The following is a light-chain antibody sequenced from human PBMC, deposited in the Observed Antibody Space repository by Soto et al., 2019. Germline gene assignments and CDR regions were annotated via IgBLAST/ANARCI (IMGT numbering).Light chain of an antibody. J-gene: IGLJ2*01. CDR1: NSDIGAYNY. V-gene: IGLV2-8*01. CDR3: SSYAGKNNLV. Sequence: QLVLTQPPSASGSPGQSVTISCTGTNSDIGAYNYVSWYQHHPGKAPKLMIYDVTERPSGVPDRFSGSKSGNTASLTVSGLQPEDEADYYCSSYAGKNNLVFGGGTKLTVL. CDR2: DVT.